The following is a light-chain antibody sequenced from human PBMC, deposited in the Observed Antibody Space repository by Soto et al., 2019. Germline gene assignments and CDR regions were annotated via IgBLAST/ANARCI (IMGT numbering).Light chain of an antibody. CDR3: HQRQSWPRT. V-gene: IGKV3-20*01. J-gene: IGKJ1*01. CDR2: GSF. CDR1: QSVRTSY. Sequence: EIVLTQSPGTLSLSPGETATLSCRASQSVRTSYLAWYQQKPGQAPRLLIYGSFSRAPGIPDRFSGSGSGTDFTLTISRLEPEDSAVYYCHQRQSWPRTFGQGTKVDI.